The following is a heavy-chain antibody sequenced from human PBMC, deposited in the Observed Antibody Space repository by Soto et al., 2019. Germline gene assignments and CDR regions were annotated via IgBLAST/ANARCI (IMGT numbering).Heavy chain of an antibody. V-gene: IGHV1-18*01. Sequence: GASVKVSCKASGYTFTSYGISWVRQAPGQGLEWMGWISAYNGNTNYAQKLQGRVTMTTDTSTSTAYMELRSLRSDDTAVYYCARDPRQWFGEPTLLDAFDIWGQGTMVTVSS. CDR2: ISAYNGNT. CDR1: GYTFTSYG. CDR3: ARDPRQWFGEPTLLDAFDI. J-gene: IGHJ3*02. D-gene: IGHD3-10*01.